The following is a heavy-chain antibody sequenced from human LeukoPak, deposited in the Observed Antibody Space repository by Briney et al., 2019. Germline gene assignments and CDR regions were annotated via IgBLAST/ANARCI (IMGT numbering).Heavy chain of an antibody. CDR1: GYTFTSYY. CDR2: INPSGGST. CDR3: ASGSYSGHYFDY. J-gene: IGHJ4*02. Sequence: ASVKVSCKASGYTFTSYYMHWVRQAPGQGLEWMGIINPSGGSTSYAQKFQGRVTMTRDTSKSTVYMELSSLRSEDTAVYYCASGSYSGHYFDYWGQGTLVTVCS. D-gene: IGHD1-26*01. V-gene: IGHV1-46*01.